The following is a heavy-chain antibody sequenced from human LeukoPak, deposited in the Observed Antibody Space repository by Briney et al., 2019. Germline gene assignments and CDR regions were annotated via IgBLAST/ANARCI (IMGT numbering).Heavy chain of an antibody. CDR2: INHSGST. V-gene: IGHV4-34*01. Sequence: SETLSLTCAVCGGSFSGYYWSWIRQPPGKGLEWIGEINHSGSTNYNPSLKSRVTISVDASKNQFSLQLSSVTAADTAVYYCARIPPTVVTAYYFDYWGQGTLVTVSS. J-gene: IGHJ4*02. CDR3: ARIPPTVVTAYYFDY. CDR1: GGSFSGYY. D-gene: IGHD4-23*01.